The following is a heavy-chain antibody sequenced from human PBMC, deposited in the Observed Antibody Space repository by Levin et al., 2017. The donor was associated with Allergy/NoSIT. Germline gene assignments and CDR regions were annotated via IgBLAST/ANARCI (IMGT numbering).Heavy chain of an antibody. V-gene: IGHV3-11*01. Sequence: PGGSLRLSCAASGFTFSDYYMSWIRQAPGKGLEWVAYMSSAGTSIYYADSVKGRFTISRDNGKNSLSLQMKSLRAEDTAVYYCAREGFSSGWGSGMDVWGQGTTVTVSS. CDR1: GFTFSDYY. CDR2: MSSAGTSI. D-gene: IGHD6-19*01. J-gene: IGHJ6*01. CDR3: AREGFSSGWGSGMDV.